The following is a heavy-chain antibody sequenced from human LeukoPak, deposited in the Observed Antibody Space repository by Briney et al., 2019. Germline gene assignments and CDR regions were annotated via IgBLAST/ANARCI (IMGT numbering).Heavy chain of an antibody. Sequence: GGSLRLSCAASGFTFSSYWMSWVRQAPGKGLEWVANIKQDGSEKYYVDSVKGRFTISRDNAKNSLYLQMNSLRAEDTAVYYCARDWSYYYDSSGYPDYYYYGMDVWGQGTTVTVSS. CDR2: IKQDGSEK. CDR3: ARDWSYYYDSSGYPDYYYYGMDV. V-gene: IGHV3-7*01. J-gene: IGHJ6*02. D-gene: IGHD3-22*01. CDR1: GFTFSSYW.